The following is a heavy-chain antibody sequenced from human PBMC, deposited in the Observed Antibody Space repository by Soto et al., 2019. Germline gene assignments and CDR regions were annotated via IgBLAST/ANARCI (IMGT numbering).Heavy chain of an antibody. CDR1: GFTFSTYG. Sequence: GGSLRLSXAASGFTFSTYGMHWVRQAPGKGLEWVAVISYDGTNKYYADSVKGRFTISRDNSKNTLYLQMNSLRAEDTAVYYCANSYYDFWSGYYTKGGGGYWGQGTLVTVSS. D-gene: IGHD3-3*01. V-gene: IGHV3-30*18. CDR2: ISYDGTNK. J-gene: IGHJ4*02. CDR3: ANSYYDFWSGYYTKGGGGY.